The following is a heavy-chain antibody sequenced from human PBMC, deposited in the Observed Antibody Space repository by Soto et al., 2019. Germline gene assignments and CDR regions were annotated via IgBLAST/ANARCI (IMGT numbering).Heavy chain of an antibody. CDR3: AKDRASGPRITMIVVVITSGAFDI. J-gene: IGHJ3*02. Sequence: LGLSCAASGFTFSSYGMSWVRQAPGKGLEWVSAISGSGGSTYYADSVKGRFTISRDNSKNTLYLQMNSLRAEDTAVYYCAKDRASGPRITMIVVVITSGAFDIWGQGTMVTVSS. V-gene: IGHV3-23*01. D-gene: IGHD3-22*01. CDR2: ISGSGGST. CDR1: GFTFSSYG.